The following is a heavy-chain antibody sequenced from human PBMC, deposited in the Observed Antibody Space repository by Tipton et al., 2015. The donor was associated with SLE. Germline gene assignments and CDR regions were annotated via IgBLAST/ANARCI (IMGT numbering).Heavy chain of an antibody. D-gene: IGHD3-16*01. J-gene: IGHJ4*02. CDR3: AGGTGAYFDH. V-gene: IGHV3-30*02. CDR2: IRYDGSDK. Sequence: SLRLSCAASGFTYSGYAMHWVRQAPGKGLEWVAFIRYDGSDKDYTDSVKGRFTISRDNSKNTLYLQMNSLRAEDTAVYYCAGGTGAYFDHWGQGTLVTVSS. CDR1: GFTYSGYA.